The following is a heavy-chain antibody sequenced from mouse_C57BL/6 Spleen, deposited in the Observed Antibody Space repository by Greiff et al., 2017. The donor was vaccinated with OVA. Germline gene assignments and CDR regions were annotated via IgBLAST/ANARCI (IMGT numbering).Heavy chain of an antibody. CDR2: IYPRSGNT. Sequence: VKLQESGAELARPGASVKLSCKASGYTFTSYGISWVKQRTGQGLEWIGEIYPRSGNTYYNEKVKGKATLTADKSSSTAYMGLRSLTSEDSAVYFCARADLRAMDYWGQGTSVTVSS. CDR3: ARADLRAMDY. J-gene: IGHJ4*01. CDR1: GYTFTSYG. V-gene: IGHV1-81*01.